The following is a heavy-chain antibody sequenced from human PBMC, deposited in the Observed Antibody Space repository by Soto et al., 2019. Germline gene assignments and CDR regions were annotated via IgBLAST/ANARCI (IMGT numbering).Heavy chain of an antibody. V-gene: IGHV3-23*01. Sequence: EVQLLESGGGFVQPGGSLRLSCAASGFNFRQYAMVWVRQAPGKGLEWVSAITATATHYADSVKGRFTISKDSSMTTLYLDISNLRVEDTAVYYCAKGMVPDQWGQGTLITVSS. CDR3: AKGMVPDQ. CDR2: ITATAT. CDR1: GFNFRQYA. J-gene: IGHJ5*02. D-gene: IGHD2-8*01.